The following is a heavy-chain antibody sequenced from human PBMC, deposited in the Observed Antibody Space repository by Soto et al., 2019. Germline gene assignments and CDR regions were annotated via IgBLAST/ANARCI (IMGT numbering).Heavy chain of an antibody. CDR1: GITVSSNY. Sequence: EVQLVESGGGSVQPGGSLRLSCAASGITVSSNYMSWVRQAPGKGLEWVSVIYSGGSTYYADSVKGRFTISKDNSKNTVYLQMNSLRAEDTAVYYCASDRNREHLAYWGQGALVTVSS. J-gene: IGHJ4*02. D-gene: IGHD3-3*02. CDR3: ASDRNREHLAY. CDR2: IYSGGST. V-gene: IGHV3-66*01.